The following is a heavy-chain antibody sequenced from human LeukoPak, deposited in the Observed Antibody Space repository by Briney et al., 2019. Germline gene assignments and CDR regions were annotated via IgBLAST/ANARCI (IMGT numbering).Heavy chain of an antibody. D-gene: IGHD6-13*01. J-gene: IGHJ5*02. CDR3: ARVDVAART. CDR1: GFTFSSYA. CDR2: ISSSSSYT. V-gene: IGHV3-11*05. Sequence: PGGSLRLSCAASGFTFSSYAMSWVRQAPGKGLEWVSYISSSSSYTNYADSVKGRFTISRDNAKNSLYLQMNSLRAEDTAVYYCARVDVAARTWGQGTLVTVSS.